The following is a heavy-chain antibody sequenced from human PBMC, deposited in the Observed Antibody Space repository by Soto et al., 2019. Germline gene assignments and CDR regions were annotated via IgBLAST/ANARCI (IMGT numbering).Heavy chain of an antibody. J-gene: IGHJ5*02. V-gene: IGHV3-23*01. CDR2: IAAYGDST. D-gene: IGHD6-19*01. Sequence: EVQLLESGGCFVQPGGSLRLSCAASGFTFSNNAMSWVRQAPGKGLEWVSAIAAYGDSTHYADSVKGRFTISRDSPKNTLYLQMDSLRAEDTAVYYCAKDPLWYDSVWYPPPGFDPWGQGTLVTVSS. CDR3: AKDPLWYDSVWYPPPGFDP. CDR1: GFTFSNNA.